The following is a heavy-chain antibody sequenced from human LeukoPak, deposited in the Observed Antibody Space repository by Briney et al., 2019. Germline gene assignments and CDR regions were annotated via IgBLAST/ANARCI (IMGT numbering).Heavy chain of an antibody. CDR2: ISGSGYNT. J-gene: IGHJ4*02. Sequence: HPGGSLRPSCAAAGSTFSSYGIRCARQAPGKGLEWVSTISGSGYNTYYADSVKGRFTISRDNSANILYLQMNSLRAEDTALYYCAKHSGSYFIYYPDSWGQGALVTISS. D-gene: IGHD1-26*01. CDR3: AKHSGSYFIYYPDS. V-gene: IGHV3-23*01. CDR1: GSTFSSYG.